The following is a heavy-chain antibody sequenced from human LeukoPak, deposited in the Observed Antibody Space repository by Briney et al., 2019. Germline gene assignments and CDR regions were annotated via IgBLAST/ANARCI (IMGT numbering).Heavy chain of an antibody. J-gene: IGHJ4*02. CDR2: VYYNGIT. Sequence: SETLSLTCTVSGVSISSYFWSWIRQPPGKGLEWIGYVYYNGITNYNPSLKNRVSISLDTSKNQFSLKLNSVTAADTAVYYCASQLGGTTFHWGQGTLVTVSS. CDR3: ASQLGGTTFH. V-gene: IGHV4-59*01. CDR1: GVSISSYF. D-gene: IGHD1-1*01.